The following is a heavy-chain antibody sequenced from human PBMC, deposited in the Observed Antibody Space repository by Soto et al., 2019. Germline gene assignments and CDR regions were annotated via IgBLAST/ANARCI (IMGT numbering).Heavy chain of an antibody. CDR2: ISGSGGST. CDR3: VKAQRDYGDYAPYYYYYGMDV. J-gene: IGHJ6*02. CDR1: GFTFSSYA. D-gene: IGHD4-17*01. Sequence: GSLRLSCAASGFTFSSYAMSWVRQAPGKGLEWVSAISGSGGSTYYADSVKGRFTISRDNSKNTLYLQMNSLRAEDTAVYYCVKAQRDYGDYAPYYYYYGMDVWGQGTTVTV. V-gene: IGHV3-23*01.